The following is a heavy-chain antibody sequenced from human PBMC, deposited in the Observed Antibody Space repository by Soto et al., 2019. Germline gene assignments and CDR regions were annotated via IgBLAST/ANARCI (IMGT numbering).Heavy chain of an antibody. CDR1: GYNFASYW. CDR3: ARRYCSSASCPRNYYGMDV. CDR2: IDPIDSYT. J-gene: IGHJ6*02. V-gene: IGHV5-10-1*01. D-gene: IGHD2-2*01. Sequence: PXESLKISRQGSGYNFASYWISLVRQMPGKGLEWMGRIDPIDSYTNYSPSFQGHVTISADKSISTAYLQWSSLKASDTAMYYCARRYCSSASCPRNYYGMDVWGQGTTVTVSS.